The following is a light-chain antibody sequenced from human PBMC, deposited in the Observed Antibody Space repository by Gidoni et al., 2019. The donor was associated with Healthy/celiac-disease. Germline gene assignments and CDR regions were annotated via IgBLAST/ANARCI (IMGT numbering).Light chain of an antibody. CDR1: QSVSSY. V-gene: IGKV3-11*01. Sequence: EIVLTQSPATLSLSPGERATRSCRASQSVSSYLAWYQQKPGQAPRLLIYDASNRATGIPARFSGSGSGTDFTLTISSLEPEDFAVYYCQQRSNWPTWTFGQGTKVESK. CDR2: DAS. J-gene: IGKJ1*01. CDR3: QQRSNWPTWT.